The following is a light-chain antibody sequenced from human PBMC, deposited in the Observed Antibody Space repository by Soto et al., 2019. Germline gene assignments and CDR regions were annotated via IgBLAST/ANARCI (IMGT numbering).Light chain of an antibody. V-gene: IGLV1-40*01. Sequence: QPVLTQPPSVSGAPGQRVTISCTGSSCNIGAGYDVHWYQQLPGTAPKLLIYGNSNRPSGVPDRFSGSKSGTSASLAITGLQAEDEADYYCQSYDSSLSVYVFGTGTKVTVL. CDR1: SCNIGAGYD. CDR3: QSYDSSLSVYV. CDR2: GNS. J-gene: IGLJ1*01.